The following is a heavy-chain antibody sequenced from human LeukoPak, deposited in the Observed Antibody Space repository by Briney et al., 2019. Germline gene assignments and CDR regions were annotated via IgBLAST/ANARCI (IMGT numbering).Heavy chain of an antibody. V-gene: IGHV4-39*01. CDR3: ASTYYDILTPSYYFDF. CDR2: MHYNERT. J-gene: IGHJ4*02. Sequence: SETLSLTCTVTGGSITSGSYYWGWIRQPPGKGLEWIGSMHYNERTYSNPSLKSRVTISVDTPKNQFSLNLSSVTAADTAVFYCASTYYDILTPSYYFDFWGRGTLVTVSS. CDR1: GGSITSGSYY. D-gene: IGHD3-9*01.